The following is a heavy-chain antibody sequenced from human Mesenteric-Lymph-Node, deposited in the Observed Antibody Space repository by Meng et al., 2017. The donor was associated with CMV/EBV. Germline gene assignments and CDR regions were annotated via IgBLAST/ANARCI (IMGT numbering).Heavy chain of an antibody. J-gene: IGHJ4*02. CDR1: GFTFSSYW. CDR3: ATFWSGYNYFDY. Sequence: GGSLRLSCAASGFTFSSYWMSWVRQAPGKGLEWVANIKQDGSEKYYVDSVKGRFTISRDNAKTSLYLQMNSLRAEDTAVYYCATFWSGYNYFDYWGQGTLVTVSS. CDR2: IKQDGSEK. V-gene: IGHV3-7*01. D-gene: IGHD3-3*01.